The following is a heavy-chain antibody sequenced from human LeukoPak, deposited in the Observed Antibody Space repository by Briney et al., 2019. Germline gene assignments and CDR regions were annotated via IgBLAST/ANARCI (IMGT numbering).Heavy chain of an antibody. J-gene: IGHJ4*02. D-gene: IGHD4/OR15-4a*01. Sequence: GGSLRLFCAASGFTVKDNFMSWVRQAPGKGLEWVSVLYSGGATYYADSVKGRFTISRDNLKNIVFLQMNDLRTEDTAFYYCTRDSANYHFAYWGQGALVTVSS. CDR3: TRDSANYHFAY. CDR2: LYSGGAT. V-gene: IGHV3-66*01. CDR1: GFTVKDNF.